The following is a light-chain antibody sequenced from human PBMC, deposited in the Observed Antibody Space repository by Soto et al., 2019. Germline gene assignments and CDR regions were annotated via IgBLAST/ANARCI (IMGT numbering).Light chain of an antibody. Sequence: QSVLTQPPSTSGTPGQRVTISCSGSSSNVVINPVNWYQQFPGTAPRLLIYTNDQRPSGVPGRFSGSRSGTSASLAISGLQSEDEADYYCAAWDDNLYGLVFGGGTKLTVL. CDR3: AAWDDNLYGLV. CDR2: TND. V-gene: IGLV1-44*01. CDR1: SSNVVINP. J-gene: IGLJ2*01.